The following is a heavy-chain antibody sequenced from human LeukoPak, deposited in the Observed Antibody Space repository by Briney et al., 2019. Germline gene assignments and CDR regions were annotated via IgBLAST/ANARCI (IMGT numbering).Heavy chain of an antibody. CDR2: ISYDGSNK. D-gene: IGHD3-9*01. Sequence: GGSLRLSCAASAFSFSAYVMHWVRQAPGKGLEWVALISYDGSNKDYADSVKGRFTISRDNSKNTLYLQMDSLRAEDTAVYYCAKGDNYDLLTGYPNNWFDPWGQGTLVTVSS. V-gene: IGHV3-30*18. J-gene: IGHJ5*02. CDR1: AFSFSAYV. CDR3: AKGDNYDLLTGYPNNWFDP.